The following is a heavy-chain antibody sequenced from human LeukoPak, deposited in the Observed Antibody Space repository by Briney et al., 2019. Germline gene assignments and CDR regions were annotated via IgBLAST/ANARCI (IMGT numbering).Heavy chain of an antibody. D-gene: IGHD3-16*02. Sequence: SETLSLTCAVSGYSISSGYYWGWIRQPPGKGLEWIGSIYHSGSTYYNPSLKSRVTISVDTSKNQFSLKLSSVTAADTAVYYCARAEEIPYNYVWGSYRSHPYYFDYWGQGTLVTVSS. V-gene: IGHV4-38-2*01. J-gene: IGHJ4*02. CDR3: ARAEEIPYNYVWGSYRSHPYYFDY. CDR1: GYSISSGYY. CDR2: IYHSGST.